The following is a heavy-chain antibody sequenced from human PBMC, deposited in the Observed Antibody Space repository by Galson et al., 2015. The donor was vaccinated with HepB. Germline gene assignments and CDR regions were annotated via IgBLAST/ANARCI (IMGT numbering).Heavy chain of an antibody. V-gene: IGHV3-53*01. CDR3: ARDSMAGLKSRY. CDR1: GFTVSSNY. D-gene: IGHD6-19*01. Sequence: SLRLSCAASGFTVSSNYMSWVRQAPGKGLEWVSVICSGGSTYYADSVKGRFTISRDNAKNSLYLQMNSLRDEDTAVYYCARDSMAGLKSRYWGQGTLVTVSS. CDR2: ICSGGST. J-gene: IGHJ4*02.